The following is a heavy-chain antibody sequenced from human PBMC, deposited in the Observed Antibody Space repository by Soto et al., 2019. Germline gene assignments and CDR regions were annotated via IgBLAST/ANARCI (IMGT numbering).Heavy chain of an antibody. J-gene: IGHJ5*02. D-gene: IGHD5-12*01. Sequence: SVKVSCKASGGTFSSYTISWVRQAPGQGLEWMGRIIPILGIANYAQKFQGRVTITADKSTSTAYMELSSLRSEDTAVYYCARGGTVDSGYDWAQVWFDPWGQGTLVTVSS. CDR1: GGTFSSYT. V-gene: IGHV1-69*02. CDR2: IIPILGIA. CDR3: ARGGTVDSGYDWAQVWFDP.